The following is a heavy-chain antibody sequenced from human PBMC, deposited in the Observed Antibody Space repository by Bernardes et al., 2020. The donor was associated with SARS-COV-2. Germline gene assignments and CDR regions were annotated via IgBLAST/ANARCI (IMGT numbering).Heavy chain of an antibody. V-gene: IGHV4-61*01. D-gene: IGHD7-27*01. Sequence: SETLSLTCTVSGGSIRSSSYWSWVRQPPGKGQEWIGYIYYSGSTNYTPSLKSRVTISVDTSKNQFSLKLNSVTAADTAVYYCARDYNWGNWYFDLWGRGTLVTVSS. CDR3: ARDYNWGNWYFDL. CDR2: IYYSGST. J-gene: IGHJ2*01. CDR1: GGSIRSSSY.